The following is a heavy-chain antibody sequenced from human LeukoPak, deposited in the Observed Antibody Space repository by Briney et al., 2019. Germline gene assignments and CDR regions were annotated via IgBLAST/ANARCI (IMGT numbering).Heavy chain of an antibody. CDR1: RFTFSSYS. V-gene: IGHV3-48*01. Sequence: GGSLRLSCVACRFTFSSYSMNWVRQAPGKGLEWISYISSSSGTMLYSDSVKGRLTISRDNARNSLFLPMSSLRAEDTAVYFCARGGNYYNEAFDIWGRGTMVTVS. J-gene: IGHJ3*02. CDR3: ARGGNYYNEAFDI. CDR2: ISSSSGTM. D-gene: IGHD1-26*01.